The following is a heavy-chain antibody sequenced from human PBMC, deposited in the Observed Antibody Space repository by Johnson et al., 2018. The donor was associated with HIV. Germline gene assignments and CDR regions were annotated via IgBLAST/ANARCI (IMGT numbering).Heavy chain of an antibody. CDR1: EFTFSYYW. CDR3: ARVLRITQAFDI. V-gene: IGHV3-11*04. Sequence: QVQLVESGGGLVQPGGSLRLSCAASEFTFSYYWMSWVRQAPGKGLEWVSYISSSGSTIYYADSVKGRFTISRDNAKNSLYLQMNSLRAEDTAVCYCARVLRITQAFDIWGQGTMVTVSS. D-gene: IGHD3-10*01. J-gene: IGHJ3*02. CDR2: ISSSGSTI.